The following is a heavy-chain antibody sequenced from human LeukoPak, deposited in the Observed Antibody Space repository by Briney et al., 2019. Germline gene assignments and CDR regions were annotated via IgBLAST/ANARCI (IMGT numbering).Heavy chain of an antibody. CDR1: GGSFSGYY. V-gene: IGHV4-34*01. CDR2: INHSGST. Sequence: ASETLSLTCAVYGGSFSGYYRSWIRQPPGKGLEWIGEINHSGSTNYNPSLKSRVTISVDTSKNQFSLKLSSVTAADTAVYYCARRSGSYAHYYYYYMDVWGKGTTVTISS. D-gene: IGHD1-26*01. CDR3: ARRSGSYAHYYYYYMDV. J-gene: IGHJ6*03.